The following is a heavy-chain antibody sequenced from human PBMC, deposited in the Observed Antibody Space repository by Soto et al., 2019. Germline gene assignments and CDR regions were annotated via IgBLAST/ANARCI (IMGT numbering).Heavy chain of an antibody. J-gene: IGHJ6*02. Sequence: QVHLVQSGAEVKKPGASVKLSCKASGYSFVSYYINWVRQAPGQGLEWMGIIYPRGGNISYAQKFQGRVSMTSDTAASTVYMELTSLRSDDTAVYFCARDWIAVAGSISFSQAFPLLDGMDLWGQGTTVTVSS. CDR1: GYSFVSYY. CDR3: ARDWIAVAGSISFSQAFPLLDGMDL. V-gene: IGHV1-46*01. D-gene: IGHD6-19*01. CDR2: IYPRGGNI.